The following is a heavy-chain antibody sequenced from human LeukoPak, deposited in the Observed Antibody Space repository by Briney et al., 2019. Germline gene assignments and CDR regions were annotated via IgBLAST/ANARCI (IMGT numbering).Heavy chain of an antibody. CDR2: ITGSGATS. Sequence: PGGSLRLSCAASGFTFSSYAISWVRQAPGKGLEWVSAITGSGATSYYADSVKGRFTISRDNSKNTVNMQMNNLRGEDTAVYYCARGRRDGYNNVDWYFDLWGRGALVTVSS. V-gene: IGHV3-23*01. J-gene: IGHJ2*01. CDR3: ARGRRDGYNNVDWYFDL. D-gene: IGHD5-24*01. CDR1: GFTFSSYA.